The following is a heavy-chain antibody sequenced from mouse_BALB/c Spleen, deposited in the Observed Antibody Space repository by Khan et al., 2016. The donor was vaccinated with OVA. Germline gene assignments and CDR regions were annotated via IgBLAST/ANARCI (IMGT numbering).Heavy chain of an antibody. V-gene: IGHV3-8*02. Sequence: EVQLQESGPSLVKPSQTLSLTCSVTGDSITSGYWNWIRKFPGNKLEYMGYISYSGSTYYNPSLKSRISITRDTSKNQYYLQLNSVTTEDTASYYCARPGSDYVDWYFDVWGAGTTVTVSS. CDR2: ISYSGST. D-gene: IGHD2-13*01. CDR1: GDSITSGY. CDR3: ARPGSDYVDWYFDV. J-gene: IGHJ1*01.